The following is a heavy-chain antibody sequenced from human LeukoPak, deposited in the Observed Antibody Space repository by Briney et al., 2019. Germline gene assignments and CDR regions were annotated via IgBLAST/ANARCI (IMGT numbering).Heavy chain of an antibody. CDR2: INPNSGGT. D-gene: IGHD1-26*01. Sequence: EASLKVSCKASGYTFTGYYVHWVRQAPGQGLEWMGWINPNSGGTNYAQKFQGRVTMTRDTSISTAYMELSRLRSDDTAVYYCTRDGAGRAFDIGGQGTMVTVSS. V-gene: IGHV1-2*02. CDR3: TRDGAGRAFDI. J-gene: IGHJ3*02. CDR1: GYTFTGYY.